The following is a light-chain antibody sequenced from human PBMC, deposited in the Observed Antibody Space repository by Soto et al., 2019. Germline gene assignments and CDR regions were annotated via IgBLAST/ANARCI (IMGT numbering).Light chain of an antibody. J-gene: IGKJ1*01. CDR1: QSVSNNY. V-gene: IGKV3-20*01. CDR3: QQYGSSPRT. CDR2: GAS. Sequence: EIVLTQSPGTLSLSPGERATLSCRASQSVSNNYVAWYQQKPGQAPRLLIYGASSRATGTPDRFSGSGSGTDFTLTISRLEPEDCAVYYCQQYGSSPRTFGQGTEVDIK.